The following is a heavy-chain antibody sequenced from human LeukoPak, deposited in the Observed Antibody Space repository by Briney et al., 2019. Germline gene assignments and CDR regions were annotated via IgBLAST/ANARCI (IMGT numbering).Heavy chain of an antibody. V-gene: IGHV1-2*02. CDR2: INPNSGGT. CDR3: ARVTAPYYYYYMDV. Sequence: GASVKVSCKASGYTFTGYYMHWVRQAPGQGLEWMGWINPNSGGTNYAQKFQGRVTMTRDTSISTAYMELSRLRSDDTAVYYCARVTAPYYYYYMDVWGKGTTVTVSS. J-gene: IGHJ6*03. CDR1: GYTFTGYY. D-gene: IGHD5-18*01.